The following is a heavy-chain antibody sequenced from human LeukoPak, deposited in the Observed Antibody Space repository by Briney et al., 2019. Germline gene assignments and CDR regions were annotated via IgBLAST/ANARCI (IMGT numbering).Heavy chain of an antibody. V-gene: IGHV1-69*13. Sequence: GASVKVSCKASGGTFSSYATSWVRQASGQGLEWMGGIIPIFGTANYAQKFQGRVTITADESTSTAYMELSSLRSEDTAVYYCARVSLNREPDYWGQGTLVTVSS. CDR3: ARVSLNREPDY. CDR2: IIPIFGTA. D-gene: IGHD1-14*01. J-gene: IGHJ4*02. CDR1: GGTFSSYA.